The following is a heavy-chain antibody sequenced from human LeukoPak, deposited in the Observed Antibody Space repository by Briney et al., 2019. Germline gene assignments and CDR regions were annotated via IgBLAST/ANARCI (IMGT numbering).Heavy chain of an antibody. D-gene: IGHD3-10*01. Sequence: SETLSLTCAVYGGSFSGYYCSWIRQPPGEGLEGIGEINHSGSTNYNPSLKSRVTISVDASKNQFSLKLSSVPAADTAVYYCARGLSPRINMVRGVRPPFRGVFDYWGQGTLVTVSS. J-gene: IGHJ4*02. CDR3: ARGLSPRINMVRGVRPPFRGVFDY. CDR1: GGSFSGYY. V-gene: IGHV4-34*01. CDR2: INHSGST.